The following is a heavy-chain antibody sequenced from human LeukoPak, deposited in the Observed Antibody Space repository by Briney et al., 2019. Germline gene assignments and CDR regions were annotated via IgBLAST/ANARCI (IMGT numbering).Heavy chain of an antibody. D-gene: IGHD7-27*01. Sequence: SETLSLTCTVSGGSISSGGYDWSWIRQHPGTSLEWIAYIYYNGGTYYNPSLKSRVTISIDTSKNQFSLKLSSVTAADTAVYFCARATSPGYYFDYWGQGTLVTVSS. V-gene: IGHV4-31*03. CDR1: GGSISSGGYD. CDR3: ARATSPGYYFDY. J-gene: IGHJ4*02. CDR2: IYYNGGT.